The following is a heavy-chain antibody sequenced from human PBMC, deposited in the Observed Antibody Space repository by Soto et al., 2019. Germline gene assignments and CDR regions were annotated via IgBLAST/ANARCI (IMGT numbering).Heavy chain of an antibody. Sequence: GGSLRLSCAASGFTFSSYAMSWVRQAPGKGLEWVSAISGSGGSTYYADSVKGRFTISRDNSKNTLYLQMNSLRAEDTAVYYCAKDWHYYGSGSLQPPTYFYGMDVWGQGTTVTVSS. CDR2: ISGSGGST. J-gene: IGHJ6*02. V-gene: IGHV3-23*01. CDR3: AKDWHYYGSGSLQPPTYFYGMDV. D-gene: IGHD3-10*01. CDR1: GFTFSSYA.